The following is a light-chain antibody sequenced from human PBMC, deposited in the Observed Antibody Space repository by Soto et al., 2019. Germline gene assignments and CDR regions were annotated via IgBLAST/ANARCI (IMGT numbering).Light chain of an antibody. Sequence: EIVLTQSPGTLSLSPLERATLSCRASQSVSSSYLAWYQQKPGQAPRLLIYGASSRATGIPDRFSGSGSGTDFNITISRLEPEDFAVYYCQQYGSSPTTFGQGTKVEIK. CDR3: QQYGSSPTT. CDR2: GAS. CDR1: QSVSSSY. V-gene: IGKV3-20*01. J-gene: IGKJ1*01.